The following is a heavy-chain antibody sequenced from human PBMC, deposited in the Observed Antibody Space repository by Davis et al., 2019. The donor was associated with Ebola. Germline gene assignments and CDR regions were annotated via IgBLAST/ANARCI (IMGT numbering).Heavy chain of an antibody. J-gene: IGHJ4*02. CDR2: ISSSSSYI. CDR3: ARDTRDIVLIGPDY. D-gene: IGHD2-8*01. V-gene: IGHV3-21*01. CDR1: GFTSSSYS. Sequence: GGSLRLSCAASGFTSSSYSMNWVRQAPGKGLEWVSSISSSSSYIYYADSVKGRFTISRDNAKNSLYLQMNSLRAEDTAVYYCARDTRDIVLIGPDYWGQGTLVTVSS.